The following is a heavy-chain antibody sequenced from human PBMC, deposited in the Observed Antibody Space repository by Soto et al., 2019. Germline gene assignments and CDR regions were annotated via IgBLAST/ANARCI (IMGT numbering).Heavy chain of an antibody. Sequence: GESLKISCAASGFTFSSYWMSWVRQAPGKGLEWVANIKQDGSEKYYVDSVKGRFTISRDNAKNSLYLQMNSLRAEDTAVYYCARDLARYSSSWYSSGWYFDYWGQGTLVTVSS. CDR1: GFTFSSYW. CDR2: IKQDGSEK. J-gene: IGHJ4*02. V-gene: IGHV3-7*01. CDR3: ARDLARYSSSWYSSGWYFDY. D-gene: IGHD6-13*01.